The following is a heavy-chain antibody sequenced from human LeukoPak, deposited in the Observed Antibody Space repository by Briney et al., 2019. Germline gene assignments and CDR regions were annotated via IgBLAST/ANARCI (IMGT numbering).Heavy chain of an antibody. Sequence: SETLSLTCTVSGGSISSYYWSWIRQPPGKGLEWIGYIYYSGSTNYNPSLKSRVTISVDTSKNQFSLKLSSVTAAGTAVYYCARDRGYSLHWFDPWGQGTLVTVSS. CDR3: ARDRGYSLHWFDP. CDR1: GGSISSYY. CDR2: IYYSGST. V-gene: IGHV4-59*01. J-gene: IGHJ5*02. D-gene: IGHD6-25*01.